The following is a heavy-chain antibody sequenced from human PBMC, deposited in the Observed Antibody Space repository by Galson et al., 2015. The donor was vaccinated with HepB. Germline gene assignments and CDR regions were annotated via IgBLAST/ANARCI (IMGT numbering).Heavy chain of an antibody. CDR1: GGAFDKYN. Sequence: SVKVSCKASGGAFDKYNFNWVRQAPGQGLEWMGKIIPVLDMTKYAQKFQGRVTITADTSTSTAYMELSSLRSDDTALYYCARSHYYDSSPFDSWGQGTLVTVSS. V-gene: IGHV1-69*02. CDR2: IIPVLDMT. D-gene: IGHD3-22*01. J-gene: IGHJ4*02. CDR3: ARSHYYDSSPFDS.